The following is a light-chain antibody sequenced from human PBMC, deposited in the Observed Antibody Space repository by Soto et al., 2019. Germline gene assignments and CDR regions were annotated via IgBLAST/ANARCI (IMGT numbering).Light chain of an antibody. CDR3: QHYDAWPLT. CDR2: DAI. Sequence: EILIAQVSTPLSVSPRERVTPPCRASQNVHNHVSWFLQKPGQAPRLLMYDAIIRAPGIPARFSGSWSGTEFTLTINSLQSEDFAVYYCQHYDAWPLTFGGGTKVDIK. CDR1: QNVHNH. V-gene: IGKV3-15*01. J-gene: IGKJ4*01.